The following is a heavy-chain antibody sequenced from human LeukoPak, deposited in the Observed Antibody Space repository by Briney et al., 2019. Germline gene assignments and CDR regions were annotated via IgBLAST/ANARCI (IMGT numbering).Heavy chain of an antibody. CDR2: ISYDGSNK. Sequence: GGSLRLSCAASGFTFSNYAMHWVRQAPGKGLEWVVVISYDGSNKYYADSVRGRFTISRDNSKNTLYLQMNSLRAEDTAVYYCARDGLVGTTIVYYYYYMDVWVKGTTVTVSS. V-gene: IGHV3-30*04. CDR3: ARDGLVGTTIVYYYYYMDV. J-gene: IGHJ6*03. CDR1: GFTFSNYA. D-gene: IGHD1-26*01.